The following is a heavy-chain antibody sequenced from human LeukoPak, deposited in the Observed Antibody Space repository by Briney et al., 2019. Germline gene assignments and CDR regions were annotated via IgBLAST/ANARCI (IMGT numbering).Heavy chain of an antibody. CDR3: ANCGDYGDYAGPYDY. D-gene: IGHD4-17*01. CDR1: GFTFHNNG. CDR2: ISGSSRST. J-gene: IGHJ4*02. Sequence: GGSLRLSCAASGFTFHNNGMSWVRQAPGKGLEWVSAISGSSRSTYHAESVKGRFTISRDNSKNTLFLQMNSLRAEDTAVYYCANCGDYGDYAGPYDYWGQGTLVTVSS. V-gene: IGHV3-23*01.